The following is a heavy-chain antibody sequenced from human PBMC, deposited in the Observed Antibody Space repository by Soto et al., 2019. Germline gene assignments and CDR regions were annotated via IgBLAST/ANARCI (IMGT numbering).Heavy chain of an antibody. V-gene: IGHV4-59*08. CDR2: IYYSGLT. J-gene: IGHJ6*03. CDR3: ARSGDYTNYYYYYMDV. CDR1: GGSISNYY. D-gene: IGHD4-17*01. Sequence: SETLSLTCTVSGGSISNYYWSWVRQSPGMGLEWIGYIYYSGLTRYNPSLKSRVTISVGTSKNQFSLRLSSVTAADSAVYYCARSGDYTNYYYYYMDVWGKGTTVTVSS.